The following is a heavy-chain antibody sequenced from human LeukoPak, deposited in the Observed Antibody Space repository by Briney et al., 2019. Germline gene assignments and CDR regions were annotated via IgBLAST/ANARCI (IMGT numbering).Heavy chain of an antibody. CDR2: ISTSGST. CDR3: ARGLASGYPPIPFDY. J-gene: IGHJ4*02. V-gene: IGHV4-4*07. CDR1: GGSISSYY. Sequence: PSETLSLTCTVSGGSISSYYWSWIRQPAGKGLESIGHISTSGSTYYNPSLKSRVTISVDTSKNQFSLKLSSVTAADTAIYYCARGLASGYPPIPFDYWGQGTLVTVSS. D-gene: IGHD3-3*01.